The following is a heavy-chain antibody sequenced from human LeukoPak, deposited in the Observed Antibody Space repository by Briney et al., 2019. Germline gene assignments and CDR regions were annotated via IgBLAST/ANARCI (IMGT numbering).Heavy chain of an antibody. D-gene: IGHD3-10*01. CDR3: ARDRSSLGLWFGELRN. Sequence: GGSLRLSCAASGFTFSSYWLHWVRQAPGKGLVWVSRIYSDGSSTNYADSVKGRFTISRDNAKNTLYLQMNSLRAEDTAVYYCARDRSSLGLWFGELRNWGQGTLVTVSS. CDR1: GFTFSSYW. CDR2: IYSDGSST. V-gene: IGHV3-74*01. J-gene: IGHJ4*02.